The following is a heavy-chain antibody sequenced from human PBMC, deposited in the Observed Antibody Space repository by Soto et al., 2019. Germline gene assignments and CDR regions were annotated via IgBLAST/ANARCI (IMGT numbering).Heavy chain of an antibody. CDR3: ARGYFDSGHGYDL. J-gene: IGHJ5*02. CDR2: IFTRDSET. CDR1: GHLFNNHW. D-gene: IGHD3-10*01. Sequence: PGESLKISCKGPGHLFNNHWIGWVRQTPGKGLEWVGLIFTRDSETKTSPSFQGHVSFSVDNSINTVYLQWTSLKTTDTGIYFCARGYFDSGHGYDLWGPGTLVTVSS. V-gene: IGHV5-51*01.